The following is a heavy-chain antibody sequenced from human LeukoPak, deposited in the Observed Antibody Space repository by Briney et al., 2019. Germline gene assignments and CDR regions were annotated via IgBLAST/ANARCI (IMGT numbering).Heavy chain of an antibody. J-gene: IGHJ4*02. D-gene: IGHD5-12*01. CDR2: IKQDGSEK. Sequence: GGSLTLSCAASGFTFSSYWMSWVRQAPGKGLEWVANIKQDGSEKYYVDAVKGRFTISRDNAKNSLYLQMNSLRAEDTAVYYCARERGYEPSYYFDYWGQGTLVTVSS. CDR3: ARERGYEPSYYFDY. CDR1: GFTFSSYW. V-gene: IGHV3-7*01.